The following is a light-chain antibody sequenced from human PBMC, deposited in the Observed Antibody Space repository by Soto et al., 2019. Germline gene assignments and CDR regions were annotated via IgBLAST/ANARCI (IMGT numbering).Light chain of an antibody. V-gene: IGLV2-14*01. J-gene: IGLJ2*01. Sequence: QSALTQPASVSGSPGQSITISCTGTSSDVGGYDHVSWYQQYAGKAPKLLIYDVSSRPSGVSNRFSGSKSGNTASLTISGAQDEDEGYYYCSSSTSSGTVFGGGTKLTVL. CDR2: DVS. CDR1: SSDVGGYDH. CDR3: SSSTSSGTV.